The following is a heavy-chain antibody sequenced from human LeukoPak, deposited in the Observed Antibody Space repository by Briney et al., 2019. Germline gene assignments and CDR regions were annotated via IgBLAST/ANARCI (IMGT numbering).Heavy chain of an antibody. V-gene: IGHV4-34*01. D-gene: IGHD3-22*01. J-gene: IGHJ3*02. Sequence: SETLSLTCAVYGGSFSGYYWSWIRQPPGKGLEWIGEINHSGSTNYNPSPKSRVTISVDTSKNQFSLKLSSVTAADTAVYYCARHCYYDSSGYCTNAFDIWGQGTMVTVSS. CDR3: ARHCYYDSSGYCTNAFDI. CDR1: GGSFSGYY. CDR2: INHSGST.